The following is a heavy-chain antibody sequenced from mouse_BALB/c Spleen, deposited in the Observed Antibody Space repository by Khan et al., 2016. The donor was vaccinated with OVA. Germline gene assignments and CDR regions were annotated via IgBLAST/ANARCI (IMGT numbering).Heavy chain of an antibody. J-gene: IGHJ3*01. Sequence: EVKLEESGAELVRPGALVNLSCKVSGFNIKDNYMHWVKQRPEQGLEWIGWIDPENGNTIYDPKFQGKASITSDTSSNTAYLRLSSLTSEDTAVYYCARDVYSRWFAYWGQGTLVTVSA. D-gene: IGHD2-3*01. CDR2: IDPENGNT. V-gene: IGHV14-1*02. CDR1: GFNIKDNY. CDR3: ARDVYSRWFAY.